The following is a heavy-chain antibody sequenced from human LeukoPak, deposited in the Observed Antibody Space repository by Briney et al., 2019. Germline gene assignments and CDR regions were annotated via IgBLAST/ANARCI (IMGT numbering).Heavy chain of an antibody. CDR3: ARDRGNDSSGYYSRFGY. J-gene: IGHJ4*02. Sequence: GASVKVSCKASGYTFTSYGISWVRQAPGQGLEWMGWISAYNGNTNYAQKLQGRVTMTTDTSTSTAYMELRSLRSDDTAVYYCARDRGNDSSGYYSRFGYWGQGTLVTVSS. V-gene: IGHV1-18*01. CDR1: GYTFTSYG. CDR2: ISAYNGNT. D-gene: IGHD3-22*01.